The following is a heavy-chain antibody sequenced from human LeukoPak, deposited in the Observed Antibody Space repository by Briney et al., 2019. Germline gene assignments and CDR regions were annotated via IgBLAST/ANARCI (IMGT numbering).Heavy chain of an antibody. Sequence: PGGSLRLSCAASGFTVSSNYMSWVRQAPGKGLEWVSVIYSGGSTYYADSVKGRFTISRDNSKDTLFLQMNSLRADDTALYYCARWSGDYKFDYWGQGTLVTVSS. CDR1: GFTVSSNY. J-gene: IGHJ4*02. CDR3: ARWSGDYKFDY. V-gene: IGHV3-53*01. CDR2: IYSGGST. D-gene: IGHD3-3*01.